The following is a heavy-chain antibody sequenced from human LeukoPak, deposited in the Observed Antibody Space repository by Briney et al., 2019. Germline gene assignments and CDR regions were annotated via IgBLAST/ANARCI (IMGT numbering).Heavy chain of an antibody. CDR3: ARSLRFLEWLAYPTYFDY. J-gene: IGHJ4*02. CDR2: IYYSGST. D-gene: IGHD3-3*01. Sequence: SETLSLTCTVSGGSISSHYWSWIRQPPGKGLEWIGYIYYSGSTYYNPSLKSRVTISVDTSKNQFSLKLSSVTAADTAVYYCARSLRFLEWLAYPTYFDYWGQGTLVTVPS. CDR1: GGSISSHY. V-gene: IGHV4-59*06.